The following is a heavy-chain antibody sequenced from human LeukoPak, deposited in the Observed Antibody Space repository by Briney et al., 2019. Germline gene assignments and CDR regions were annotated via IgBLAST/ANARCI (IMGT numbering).Heavy chain of an antibody. V-gene: IGHV3-23*01. Sequence: GGSLRLSCAASGFTFSTYAKTWVRQAPGKGLEWVSAISGSGGSTYYADSVKGRFTISRDNSKNTLYLQMNSLRAEDTAVYYCAKERDSRGYFDYWGQGTLVTVSS. CDR3: AKERDSRGYFDY. CDR2: ISGSGGST. D-gene: IGHD3-22*01. CDR1: GFTFSTYA. J-gene: IGHJ4*02.